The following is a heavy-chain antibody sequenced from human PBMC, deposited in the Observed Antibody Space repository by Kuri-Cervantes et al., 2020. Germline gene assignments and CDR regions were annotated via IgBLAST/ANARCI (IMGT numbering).Heavy chain of an antibody. D-gene: IGHD6-19*01. CDR1: GGSISSYY. CDR2: FYYRGST. J-gene: IGHJ6*02. V-gene: IGHV4-59*12. Sequence: SETLSLTCTVSGGSISSYYWSWIRPPPGKGLEWIGYFYYRGSTNYNPSLKSRFTISRDNAKNSMYLKMNSLRAEDTAVYYCAREKGQSLVHYYYYGIDVWGQGPTVTVSS. CDR3: AREKGQSLVHYYYYGIDV.